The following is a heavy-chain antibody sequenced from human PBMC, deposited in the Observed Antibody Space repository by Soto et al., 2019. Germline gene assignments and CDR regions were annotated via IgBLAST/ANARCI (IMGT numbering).Heavy chain of an antibody. Sequence: GSLRLSCAASGFTFSSYSMNWVRQAPGKGLEWVSSISSSSSYIYYADSVKGRFTISRDNAKNSLYLQMNSLRAEDTAVYYCARDEDYVWGSYRRYGMDVWGQGTTVTVSS. D-gene: IGHD3-16*02. V-gene: IGHV3-21*01. J-gene: IGHJ6*02. CDR2: ISSSSSYI. CDR1: GFTFSSYS. CDR3: ARDEDYVWGSYRRYGMDV.